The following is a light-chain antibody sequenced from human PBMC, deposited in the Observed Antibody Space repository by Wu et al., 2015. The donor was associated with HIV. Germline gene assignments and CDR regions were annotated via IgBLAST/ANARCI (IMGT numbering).Light chain of an antibody. Sequence: EIVLTQSPGTLSLSPGERATLSCRASQSVSSSYLAWYQQKPGQAPRLLFYGASYRATGIPDRFSGSGSGTEFTLTISRLEPEDFAVYYCQQYGTSPYSFGQGTKLEI. CDR1: QSVSSSY. CDR3: QQYGTSPYS. V-gene: IGKV3-20*01. J-gene: IGKJ2*03. CDR2: GAS.